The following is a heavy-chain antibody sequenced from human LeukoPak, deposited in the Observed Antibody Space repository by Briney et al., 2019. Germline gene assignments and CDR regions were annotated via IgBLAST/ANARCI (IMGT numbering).Heavy chain of an antibody. J-gene: IGHJ6*02. V-gene: IGHV4-59*08. CDR3: ARQLGYCSGGSCSDYYYYYGMDV. CDR2: IYYSGST. CDR1: GGSISSYY. Sequence: SETLSLTCTVSGGSISSYYWSWIRQPPGKGLEWIGYIYYSGSTNYNPSLKSRVTISVDTSKNQFSLKLSSVTAADTAVYYCARQLGYCSGGSCSDYYYYYGMDVWGQGTTVTVSS. D-gene: IGHD2-15*01.